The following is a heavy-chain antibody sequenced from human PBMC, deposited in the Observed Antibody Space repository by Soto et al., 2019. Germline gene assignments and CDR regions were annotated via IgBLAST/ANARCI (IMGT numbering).Heavy chain of an antibody. CDR3: ARSHTMIVVVPWFDP. CDR2: IIPIFGTA. D-gene: IGHD3-22*01. J-gene: IGHJ5*02. Sequence: SVKVSCKASGGTFSSYAISWVRQAPGQGLEWMGGIIPIFGTANYAQKFQGRVTITADESTSTAYMELSSLRSEDTAVYYCARSHTMIVVVPWFDPWGQGTLVTVSS. CDR1: GGTFSSYA. V-gene: IGHV1-69*13.